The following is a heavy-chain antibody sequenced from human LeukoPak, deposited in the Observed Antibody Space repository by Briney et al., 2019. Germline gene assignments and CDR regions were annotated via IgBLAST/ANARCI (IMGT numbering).Heavy chain of an antibody. CDR2: ISGSGGST. Sequence: GGTLRLSCAASGFTFSSYGMSWVRQAPGKGLEWVSAISGSGGSTYYADSVKGRFTISRDNSKNTLYLQMNSLRAEDTAVYYCAKDRVSGSYYQTYFDYWGQGTLVTVSS. CDR3: AKDRVSGSYYQTYFDY. CDR1: GFTFSSYG. V-gene: IGHV3-23*01. D-gene: IGHD1-26*01. J-gene: IGHJ4*02.